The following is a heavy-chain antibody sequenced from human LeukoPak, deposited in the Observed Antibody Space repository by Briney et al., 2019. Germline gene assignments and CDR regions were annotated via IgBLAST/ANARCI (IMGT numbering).Heavy chain of an antibody. V-gene: IGHV4-34*01. D-gene: IGHD6-13*01. CDR3: ARVRYSSSWYWFDP. CDR2: INRSGST. J-gene: IGHJ5*02. Sequence: SQTLSLTCAVSGGSFSGYYWSWIRQPPGKGLVWIGGINRSGSTNYNPSLNSRVTITVATSKTQFSLELSSVTAADTAVYYCARVRYSSSWYWFDPWGQGTLVTVSS. CDR1: GGSFSGYY.